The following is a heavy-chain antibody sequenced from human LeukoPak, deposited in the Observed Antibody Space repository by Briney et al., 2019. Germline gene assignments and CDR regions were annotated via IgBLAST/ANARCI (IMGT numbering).Heavy chain of an antibody. CDR3: AREYCSSTSCYVYYFDY. V-gene: IGHV1-18*01. CDR1: GYTFTSYG. Sequence: ASVRVSCKASGYTFTSYGIRWVRQAPGEGGEWVGWISAYNGTTNYAQKLQGRVTMTTDTSTSTAYMELRSLRSDDTAVYYCAREYCSSTSCYVYYFDYWGQGTLVTVSS. D-gene: IGHD2-2*01. CDR2: ISAYNGTT. J-gene: IGHJ4*02.